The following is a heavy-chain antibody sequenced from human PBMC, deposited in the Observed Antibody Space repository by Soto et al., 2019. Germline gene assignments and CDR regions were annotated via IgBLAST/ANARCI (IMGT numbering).Heavy chain of an antibody. D-gene: IGHD3-22*01. CDR2: IIPIFGTA. V-gene: IGHV1-69*13. Sequence: SVKVSCKASGGTFSSYAISWVRQAPGQGLEWMGGIIPIFGTANYAQKFQGRVTITADESTSTAYMELSSLRSEDTAVYYCARNILLPSPYQHFDYWGQGTLVTVSS. CDR1: GGTFSSYA. CDR3: ARNILLPSPYQHFDY. J-gene: IGHJ4*02.